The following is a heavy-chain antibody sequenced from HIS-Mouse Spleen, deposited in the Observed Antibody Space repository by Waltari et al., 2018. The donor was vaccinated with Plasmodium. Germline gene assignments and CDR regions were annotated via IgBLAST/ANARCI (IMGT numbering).Heavy chain of an antibody. J-gene: IGHJ4*02. CDR2: ISYDGSNN. V-gene: IGHV3-30*04. D-gene: IGHD3-3*01. CDR1: GFTCSRYA. CDR3: ARSHFRFLEWLFDY. Sequence: QVQMVESGGGVVQPGWSLRLSCAASGFTCSRYAMNWVGQAPCKGLWWVAVISYDGSNNYYADSVKGRFTISRDNSKNTLYLQMNSLGAEDTAVYYCARSHFRFLEWLFDYWGQGTLVTVSS.